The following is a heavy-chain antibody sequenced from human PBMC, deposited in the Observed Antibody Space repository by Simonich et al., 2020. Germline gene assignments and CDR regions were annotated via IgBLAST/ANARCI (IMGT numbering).Heavy chain of an antibody. V-gene: IGHV4-38-2*01. CDR1: GYSISSGYY. CDR2: IYHSGGT. CDR3: ARVGYSNYYYYGMDV. Sequence: QVQLQESGPGLVKPSETLSLTCAVSGYSISSGYYWGWIRQPPGKWLEWIGGIYHSGGTYDNPSLKSRVTISVDTSKNQFSLKLSSVTAADTAVYYCARVGYSNYYYYGMDVWGQGTTVTVSS. D-gene: IGHD6-13*01. J-gene: IGHJ6*02.